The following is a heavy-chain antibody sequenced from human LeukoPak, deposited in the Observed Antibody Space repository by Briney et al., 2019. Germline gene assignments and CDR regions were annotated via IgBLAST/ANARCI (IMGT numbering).Heavy chain of an antibody. D-gene: IGHD6-19*01. Sequence: PGGSLRLSCAASGFTFDDYAMHWVRQAPGKGLEWLSYISSSSRTISYADSLKGRFTVSRDNAKNSLDLQMNSLRGEDTAVYYCARVGTSGWPSDYWGQGTLVTVSS. CDR2: ISSSSRTI. V-gene: IGHV3-48*04. CDR3: ARVGTSGWPSDY. CDR1: GFTFDDYA. J-gene: IGHJ4*02.